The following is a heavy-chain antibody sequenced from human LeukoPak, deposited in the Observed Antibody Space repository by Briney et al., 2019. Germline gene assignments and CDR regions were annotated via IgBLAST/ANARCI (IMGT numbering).Heavy chain of an antibody. CDR2: IYTSGST. J-gene: IGHJ4*02. CDR1: GGSISSGSYY. CDR3: ARGYYDSSGYDPGDY. V-gene: IGHV4-61*02. D-gene: IGHD3-22*01. Sequence: SETLSLTCTVSGGSISSGSYYWSWIRQPAGKGLEWIGRIYTSGSTNYNPSLKSRVTISVDTSKNQFSLKLSSVTAADTAVYYCARGYYDSSGYDPGDYWSQGTLVTVSS.